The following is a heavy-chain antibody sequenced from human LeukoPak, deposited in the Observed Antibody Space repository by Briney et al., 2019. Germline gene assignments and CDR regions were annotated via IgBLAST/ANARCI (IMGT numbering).Heavy chain of an antibody. D-gene: IGHD3-10*01. CDR3: ARHGGKRITMVRGRLGWFDP. V-gene: IGHV4-34*01. CDR2: INHSGST. Sequence: SETLSLTCTVSGGSISSYYWSWIRQPPGKGLEWIGEINHSGSTNYNPSLKSRVTISVETSKNQFSLKLSSVTAADTAVYYCARHGGKRITMVRGRLGWFDPWGQGTLVTVSS. J-gene: IGHJ5*02. CDR1: GGSISSYY.